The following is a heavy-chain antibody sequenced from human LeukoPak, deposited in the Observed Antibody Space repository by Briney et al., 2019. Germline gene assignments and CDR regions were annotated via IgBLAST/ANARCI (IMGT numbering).Heavy chain of an antibody. CDR2: MNPNSGKT. CDR1: GYTFTSYD. Sequence: ASVKVSCKASGYTFTSYDINWVRQATGQVLEWMGWMNPNSGKTGYSQKFQGRVTMTRNTSISTAYMELSSLKSEDTAVYYCARGRSGYPDYWGQGTLVTVSS. J-gene: IGHJ4*02. D-gene: IGHD3-22*01. V-gene: IGHV1-8*01. CDR3: ARGRSGYPDY.